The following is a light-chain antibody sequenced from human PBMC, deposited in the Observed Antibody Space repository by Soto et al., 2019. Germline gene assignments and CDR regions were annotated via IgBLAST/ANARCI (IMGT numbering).Light chain of an antibody. CDR1: SSDVGRYNY. V-gene: IGLV2-8*01. CDR2: EVT. Sequence: QSALTQPPSASGSPGQSVTISCTGTSSDVGRYNYVSWYQQHPGKAPKLMIYEVTKRPSGVPDRFSGSKSGNTASLTVSGLRAEDEADYYCAAWDDSLSGVVFGGGTKLTVL. CDR3: AAWDDSLSGVV. J-gene: IGLJ2*01.